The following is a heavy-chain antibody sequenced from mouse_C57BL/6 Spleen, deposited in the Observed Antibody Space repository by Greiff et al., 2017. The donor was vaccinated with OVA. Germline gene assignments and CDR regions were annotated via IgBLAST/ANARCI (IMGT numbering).Heavy chain of an antibody. V-gene: IGHV2-9-1*01. CDR3: ARYDLRYYVSSSAWFAY. Sequence: VKLMESGPGLVAPSQCLSITCNVSGFSLTSYAISWVRQPQGKGLEWLGVIWTGGGTNYNYALKSRLSISKDNSKSQVFLKMNSLQTDDTARYYCARYDLRYYVSSSAWFAYWGQGTLVTVSA. D-gene: IGHD1-1*01. CDR1: GFSLTSYA. CDR2: IWTGGGT. J-gene: IGHJ3*01.